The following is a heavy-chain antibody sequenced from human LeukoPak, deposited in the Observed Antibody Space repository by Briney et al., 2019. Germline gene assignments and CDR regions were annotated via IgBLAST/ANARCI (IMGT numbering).Heavy chain of an antibody. CDR3: ARQGSMVRGVISYFSFDY. CDR1: GGSISSSSYF. D-gene: IGHD3-10*01. Sequence: SETLSLTCTVSGGSISSSSYFWGWIRQPPRKGLEWIASTSYRGSTYYNPSLKSRVTISVDTSKNQFSLKLTSVTAADTAVYYCARQGSMVRGVISYFSFDYWGQGTLVTVSS. V-gene: IGHV4-39*01. J-gene: IGHJ4*02. CDR2: TSYRGST.